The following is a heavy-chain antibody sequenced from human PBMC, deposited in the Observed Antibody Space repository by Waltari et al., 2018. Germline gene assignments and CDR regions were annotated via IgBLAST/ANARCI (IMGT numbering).Heavy chain of an antibody. D-gene: IGHD2-2*01. Sequence: EVQLVESGGGLVKPEGSLRLSCGGYGSTFGRYRMNWVRQAPGKGLEWVSSITSSSTYTYYADSVKGRFTISRDNARNSLFVEMKSLRAEDTAVYYCARDLGSRGPRGMDVWGQGTTVIVS. CDR2: ITSSSTYT. V-gene: IGHV3-21*01. CDR3: ARDLGSRGPRGMDV. CDR1: GSTFGRYR. J-gene: IGHJ6*02.